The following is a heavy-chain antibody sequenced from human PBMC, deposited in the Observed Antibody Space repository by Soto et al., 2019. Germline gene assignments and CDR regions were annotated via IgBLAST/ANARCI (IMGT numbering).Heavy chain of an antibody. J-gene: IGHJ6*02. V-gene: IGHV6-1*01. CDR3: ARIASFRGMDV. D-gene: IGHD2-21*01. CDR1: GDSVSSDSGV. Sequence: PSPTLSLTCAISGDSVSSDSGVWIWIRQSPSRGLEWLGRTYYRSKWYNDYAVSVKSRITINPDTSKNQFSLQLDSVIPEYTAVYYFARIASFRGMDVWGQATPFTVCS. CDR2: TYYRSKWYN.